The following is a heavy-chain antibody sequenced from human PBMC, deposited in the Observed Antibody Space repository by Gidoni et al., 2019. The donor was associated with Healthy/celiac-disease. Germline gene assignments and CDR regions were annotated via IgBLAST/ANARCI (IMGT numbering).Heavy chain of an antibody. Sequence: QVQLVQSGAEVKKPGASVKVSCKASGSTFTSYYMHWVRQAPGQGLEWMGIINPSGGSTSYAQKFQGRVTMTRDTSTSTVYMELSSLRSEDTAVYYCARDLGVVVVAAEYYFDYWGQGTLVTVSS. CDR2: INPSGGST. J-gene: IGHJ4*02. CDR3: ARDLGVVVVAAEYYFDY. D-gene: IGHD2-15*01. V-gene: IGHV1-46*01. CDR1: GSTFTSYY.